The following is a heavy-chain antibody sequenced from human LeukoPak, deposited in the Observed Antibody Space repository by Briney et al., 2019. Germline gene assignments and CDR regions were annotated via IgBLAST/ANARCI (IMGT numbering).Heavy chain of an antibody. Sequence: ASVKVSCKASGYTFTSYDINWVRQATGQGLEWMGWMNPNSSNTGYAQKFQGRVTITRNTSISTAYMELSSLRSEDTAVYYCARVLRYCSSTSCYGGWFDPWGQGTLVTVSS. CDR1: GYTFTSYD. J-gene: IGHJ5*02. CDR2: MNPNSSNT. CDR3: ARVLRYCSSTSCYGGWFDP. V-gene: IGHV1-8*03. D-gene: IGHD2-2*01.